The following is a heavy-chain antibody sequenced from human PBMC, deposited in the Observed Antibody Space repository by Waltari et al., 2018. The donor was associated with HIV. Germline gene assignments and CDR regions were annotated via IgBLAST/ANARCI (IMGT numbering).Heavy chain of an antibody. CDR3: ARDNWNDGLDI. V-gene: IGHV3-7*01. CDR2: INQDGMEK. D-gene: IGHD1-1*01. J-gene: IGHJ3*02. CDR1: GFTFSSYW. Sequence: EVQLVESGGGLVQPGGSLRLSCAASGFTFSSYWLSGVHQAPGKGVEWVANINQDGMEKYYVDSVKARFTISRNNAKNSRYLQMNSLRAEDTAVYYCARDNWNDGLDIWGQGTMVTVSS.